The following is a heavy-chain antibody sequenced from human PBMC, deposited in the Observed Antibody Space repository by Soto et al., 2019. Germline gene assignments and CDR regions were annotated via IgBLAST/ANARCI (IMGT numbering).Heavy chain of an antibody. CDR3: ARGRYGDY. D-gene: IGHD1-1*01. V-gene: IGHV1-18*01. J-gene: IGHJ4*02. Sequence: QIHLVQSGAEVKKPGASVKVSCKGSGYGFTTYGITWVRQAPGQGLEWMVWISAHNGNTNYAQKLQGRVIVTRDTSTSTAYMELRSLRSDDTAVYYCARGRYGDYWGQGALVTVSS. CDR2: ISAHNGNT. CDR1: GYGFTTYG.